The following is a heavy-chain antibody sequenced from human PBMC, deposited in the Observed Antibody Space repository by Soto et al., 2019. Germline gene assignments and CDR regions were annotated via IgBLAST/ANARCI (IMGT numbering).Heavy chain of an antibody. CDR1: GFTFSSYA. CDR2: TSGSGGGT. CDR3: AKDTTYDFWSGSPPNWFDL. J-gene: IGHJ5*02. D-gene: IGHD3-3*01. Sequence: GGSLRLSCAASGFTFSSYAMSWVRQVPGKGLEWASATSGSGGGTYYADSVKGRFTISRDNSESTLFLQMDSLRAEDTALYYCAKDTTYDFWSGSPPNWFDLWGQGTLVTVSS. V-gene: IGHV3-23*01.